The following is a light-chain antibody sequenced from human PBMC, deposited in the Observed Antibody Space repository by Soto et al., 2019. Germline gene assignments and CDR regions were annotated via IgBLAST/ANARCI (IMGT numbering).Light chain of an antibody. CDR3: QQYNNWPGT. CDR2: GAS. V-gene: IGKV3-15*01. J-gene: IGKJ1*01. CDR1: QSVSSSY. Sequence: EIVLTQSPGTLSLSPGGRATLSCRASQSVSSSYLAWYQQKPGQAPRLVIYGASSRATGIPARFSGSGSGTEFTLTIGSLQSEDCALYYCQQYNNWPGTFGQGTKVDIK.